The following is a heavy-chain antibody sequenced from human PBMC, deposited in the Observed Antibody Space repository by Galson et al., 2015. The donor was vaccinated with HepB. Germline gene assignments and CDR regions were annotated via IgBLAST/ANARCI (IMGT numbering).Heavy chain of an antibody. CDR2: ISAYNGNT. CDR1: GYTFTSYG. D-gene: IGHD3-9*01. V-gene: IGHV1-18*04. CDR3: ARDQPNPLRYFDPGFDY. Sequence: SVKVSCKASGYTFTSYGISWVRQAPGQGLEWMGWISAYNGNTNYAQKLQGRVTMTTDTSTSTAYMELRSLRSDDTAVYYCARDQPNPLRYFDPGFDYWGQGTLVTVSS. J-gene: IGHJ4*02.